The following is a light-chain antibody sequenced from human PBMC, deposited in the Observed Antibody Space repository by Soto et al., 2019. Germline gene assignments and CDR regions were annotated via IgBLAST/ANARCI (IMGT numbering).Light chain of an antibody. CDR3: ASSAGNSVI. J-gene: IGLJ2*01. CDR1: NSDVGGYIY. CDR2: DVT. Sequence: QSALTQPRSVSGSPGQSVTISCTGANSDVGGYIYVSWYQQPPGKAPKLIIYDVTERPSGVPDRFSGSKSGNTASLTISGLQDEDEGDYYCASSAGNSVIFGGGTKLTVL. V-gene: IGLV2-11*01.